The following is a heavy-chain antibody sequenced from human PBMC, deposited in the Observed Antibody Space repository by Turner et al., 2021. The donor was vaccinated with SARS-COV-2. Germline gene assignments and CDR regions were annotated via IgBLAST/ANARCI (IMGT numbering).Heavy chain of an antibody. Sequence: VQLVESGGGLVQPGGSRRLSCSAAGFTVSSYYMSWVRQAPGKGLEWLEVMYSSGSTYYAESVKGRFTISRDNSKNKLYHQMNSLRAEDTAVDYCARGYSSGWYQSGAFDIWGQGTMVTVSS. CDR2: MYSSGST. D-gene: IGHD6-19*01. V-gene: IGHV3-53*01. CDR3: ARGYSSGWYQSGAFDI. J-gene: IGHJ3*02. CDR1: GFTVSSYY.